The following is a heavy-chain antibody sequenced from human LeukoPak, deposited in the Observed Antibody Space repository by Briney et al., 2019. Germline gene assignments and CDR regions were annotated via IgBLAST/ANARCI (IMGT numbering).Heavy chain of an antibody. J-gene: IGHJ4*02. CDR1: GFTFSSYW. CDR2: INSDGSST. Sequence: GGSLRLSCAASGFTFSSYWMHWVRHAPGKGLVWVSRINSDGSSTSYADSVKGRFTISRDNAKNTLYLQMNCLRAEDTAVYYCAREPDYDFWSGYAYYFDYWGQGTLVTVSS. CDR3: AREPDYDFWSGYAYYFDY. V-gene: IGHV3-74*01. D-gene: IGHD3-3*01.